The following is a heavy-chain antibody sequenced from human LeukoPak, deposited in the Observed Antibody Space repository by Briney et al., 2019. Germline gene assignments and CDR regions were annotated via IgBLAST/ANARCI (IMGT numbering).Heavy chain of an antibody. J-gene: IGHJ4*02. D-gene: IGHD3-10*01. CDR2: ISSSSSYI. Sequence: GGSLTLSCAASGFTFSSYSMNWVRQAPGKGLEWVSSISSSSSYIYYADSVKGRFTISRDNAKNSLYLQMNSLRAEDTAVYYCARDLHYYGSGIWGQGTLVTVSS. CDR3: ARDLHYYGSGI. V-gene: IGHV3-21*01. CDR1: GFTFSSYS.